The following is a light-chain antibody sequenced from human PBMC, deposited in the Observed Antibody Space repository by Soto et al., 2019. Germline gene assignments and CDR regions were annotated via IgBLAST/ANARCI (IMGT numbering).Light chain of an antibody. CDR3: QQYHTIPWT. Sequence: DIVLTQSPDSLAVSLGERATINCKSSQSILYTSNNKNFLAWYQQKPGQPPKLLIYWASTRESGVPDRFSGSGSGKDFTLTISTLQAEDAAVYYCQQYHTIPWTFGQGTRVEI. CDR1: QSILYTSNNKNF. V-gene: IGKV4-1*01. CDR2: WAS. J-gene: IGKJ1*01.